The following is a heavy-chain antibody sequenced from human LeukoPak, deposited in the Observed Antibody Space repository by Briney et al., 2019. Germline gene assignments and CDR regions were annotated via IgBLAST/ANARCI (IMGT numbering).Heavy chain of an antibody. J-gene: IGHJ4*02. CDR3: ASATVTGQVDY. Sequence: GSLRLSCAASGFTFSSYWMSWVRQAPGKGLEWIGEINHSGSTNYNPSLKSRVTISVDTSKNQFSLKLSSVTAADTAVYYCASATVTGQVDYWGQGTLVTVSS. V-gene: IGHV4-34*01. CDR1: GFTFSSYW. D-gene: IGHD4-17*01. CDR2: INHSGST.